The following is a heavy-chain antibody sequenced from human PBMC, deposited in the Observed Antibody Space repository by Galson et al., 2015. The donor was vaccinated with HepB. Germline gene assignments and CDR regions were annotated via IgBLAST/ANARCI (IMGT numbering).Heavy chain of an antibody. D-gene: IGHD6-13*01. CDR1: GYTLTELS. CDR2: FDPEDGET. J-gene: IGHJ4*02. Sequence: SVKVSCKVSGYTLTELSMHWVRQAPGKGLEWMGGFDPEDGETIYAQKFQGRVTMTEDTSTDTAYMELSSLRSEDTAVYYCATITGQNVDYSSSWYGVYWGQGTLVTVSS. V-gene: IGHV1-24*01. CDR3: ATITGQNVDYSSSWYGVY.